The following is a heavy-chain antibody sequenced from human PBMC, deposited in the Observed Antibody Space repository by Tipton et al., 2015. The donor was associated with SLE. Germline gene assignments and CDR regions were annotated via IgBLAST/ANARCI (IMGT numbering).Heavy chain of an antibody. Sequence: TLSLTCAVYGWSFSGYYWSWNRQPPGKGLEWIGEINHSGTTNYNPSLKSRVTISVDTSKNQFSLKLSSVTAADTAVYYCARGVGAPAGNYYHYMGAWGKVSTVTVPS. CDR3: ARGVGAPAGNYYHYMGA. CDR2: INHSGTT. D-gene: IGHD1-26*01. V-gene: IGHV4-34*01. CDR1: GWSFSGYY. J-gene: IGHJ6*03.